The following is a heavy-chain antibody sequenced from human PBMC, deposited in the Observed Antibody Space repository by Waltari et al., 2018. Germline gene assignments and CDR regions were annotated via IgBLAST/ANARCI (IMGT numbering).Heavy chain of an antibody. CDR3: ARTVATSYDAFDI. Sequence: EVQLVESGGGLVKPGGSLRLSCAASGFTFSRYSMTWVRQAPGKGLEWVSSISSSSSYIYYADSVKGRFTISRDNAKNSLYLQMNSLRAEDTAVYYCARTVATSYDAFDIWGQGTMVTVSS. CDR1: GFTFSRYS. J-gene: IGHJ3*02. D-gene: IGHD4-17*01. CDR2: ISSSSSYI. V-gene: IGHV3-21*01.